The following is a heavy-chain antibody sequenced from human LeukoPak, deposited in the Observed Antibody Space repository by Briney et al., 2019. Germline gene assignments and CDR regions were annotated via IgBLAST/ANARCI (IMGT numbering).Heavy chain of an antibody. V-gene: IGHV3-21*06. CDR2: VTSSSSYK. D-gene: IGHD2/OR15-2a*01. J-gene: IGHJ4*02. CDR1: GFTVSTYT. CDR3: ARVSGEYRDY. Sequence: GGSPRLSCAVSGFTVSTYTMNWVRQAPGKGLEWVSSVTSSSSYKFYADSVKGRFTISRDNAENSLFLHMNSLRAEDTAIYYCARVSGEYRDYWGQGTLVTVSS.